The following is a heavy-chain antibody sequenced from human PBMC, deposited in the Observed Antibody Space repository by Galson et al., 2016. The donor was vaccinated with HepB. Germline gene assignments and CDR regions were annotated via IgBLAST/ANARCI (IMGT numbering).Heavy chain of an antibody. J-gene: IGHJ4*02. V-gene: IGHV4-34*01. CDR2: INHGGST. CDR1: GGSFSGYY. CDR3: ARGLGYYYGSGDY. D-gene: IGHD3-10*01. Sequence: TLSLTCAVYGGSFSGYYWSWIRQPPGKGLEWIGEINHGGSTNSNPSLKSRLTMSVDTSKNQFSLNLTSVTAADTAVYFCARGLGYYYGSGDYWGQGTLVTVSS.